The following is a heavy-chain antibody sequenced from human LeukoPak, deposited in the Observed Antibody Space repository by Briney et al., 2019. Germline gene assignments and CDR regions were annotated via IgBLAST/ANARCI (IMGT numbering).Heavy chain of an antibody. V-gene: IGHV1-2*06. CDR2: INPNSGGT. CDR1: GYTFTGYY. Sequence: GASVKVSCKASGYTFTGYYMHWVRQAPGQGLEWMGRINPNSGGTNYAQKFQGRVTITRDMSTSTAYMELSSLRSEDTAVYYCAAGGVGWLQFAFFHGPFDYWGQGTLVTVSS. D-gene: IGHD5-24*01. CDR3: AAGGVGWLQFAFFHGPFDY. J-gene: IGHJ4*02.